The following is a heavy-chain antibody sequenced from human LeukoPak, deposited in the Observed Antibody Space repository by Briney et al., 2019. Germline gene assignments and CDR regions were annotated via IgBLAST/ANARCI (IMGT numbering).Heavy chain of an antibody. J-gene: IGHJ3*02. CDR3: ARAPMSYDSSGFVGAFDI. D-gene: IGHD3-22*01. CDR2: ISYDGTNK. V-gene: IGHV3-30-3*01. Sequence: GGSLRLSCAASGFTFSNYAMHWVRQAPGKGLEWVAVISYDGTNKYYADSVKGRFTISRDNSKNTMYLQMNSLRAEDTAMYYCARAPMSYDSSGFVGAFDIWGQGTMVTVSS. CDR1: GFTFSNYA.